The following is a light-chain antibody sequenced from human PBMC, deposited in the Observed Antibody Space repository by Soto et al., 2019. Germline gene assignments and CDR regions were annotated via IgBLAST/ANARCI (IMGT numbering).Light chain of an antibody. CDR1: QSVSSD. Sequence: EIVMTQSPATLSVSPGERATLSCRASQSVSSDLAWYLQKPGQATSLLVYAASTRATGMPARFSGSGSGTEFTLTISSLQSEDFAVYYCQQYNNWPHTFCQGTKLEIK. CDR3: QQYNNWPHT. J-gene: IGKJ2*01. CDR2: AAS. V-gene: IGKV3-15*01.